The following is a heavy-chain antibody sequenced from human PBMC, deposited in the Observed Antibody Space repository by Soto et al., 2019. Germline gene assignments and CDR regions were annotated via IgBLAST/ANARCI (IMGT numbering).Heavy chain of an antibody. CDR3: ARGGDVNYAPGMDV. Sequence: QVQLVQSGGEVKKPGASVKLSCTASGYTFTSYGISWVRQAPGQGLEWMGRISAYNGKTNYAQNVQGRVTMTTDTCTRTAYMDLSSLRSDATAVYYCARGGDVNYAPGMDVWGQGTTVTVSS. D-gene: IGHD1-7*01. CDR2: ISAYNGKT. J-gene: IGHJ6*02. V-gene: IGHV1-18*01. CDR1: GYTFTSYG.